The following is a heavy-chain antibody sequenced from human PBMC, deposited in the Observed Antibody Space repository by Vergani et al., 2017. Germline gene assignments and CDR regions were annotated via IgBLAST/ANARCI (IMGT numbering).Heavy chain of an antibody. V-gene: IGHV5-51*03. J-gene: IGHJ6*03. CDR2: IYPGDSDT. CDR3: ARLGRSGSGGDFYYFMDV. D-gene: IGHD5-12*01. Sequence: EVQLVQSGAEVKTPGASLKISCKGSGYSFTSYWIGWVRQMPGKGLEWMGIIYPGDSDTRYSPSFQGQVTISADKSISTAYLQWSSLKASGTAMYYCARLGRSGSGGDFYYFMDVWGKGTTVTVSS. CDR1: GYSFTSYW.